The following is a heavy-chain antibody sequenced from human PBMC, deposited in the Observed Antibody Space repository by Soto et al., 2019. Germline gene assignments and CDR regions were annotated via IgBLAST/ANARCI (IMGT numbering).Heavy chain of an antibody. CDR3: ARDASSIWGSYRSTDFDY. CDR2: ISAYNGNT. V-gene: IGHV1-18*01. D-gene: IGHD3-16*02. CDR1: GYTFTSYG. J-gene: IGHJ4*02. Sequence: ASVKVSCKASGYTFTSYGISWVRQAPGQGLEWMGWISAYNGNTDYAQKLQGRVTMTRNTSISTAYMELSSLRSEDTAVYYCARDASSIWGSYRSTDFDYWGQGTLVTVSS.